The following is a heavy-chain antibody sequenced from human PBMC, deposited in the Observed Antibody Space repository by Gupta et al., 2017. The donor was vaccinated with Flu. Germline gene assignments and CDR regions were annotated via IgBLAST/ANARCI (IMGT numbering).Heavy chain of an antibody. V-gene: IGHV3-23*01. J-gene: IGHJ4*02. CDR1: GFPFSSSG. CDR3: AKATDFWSGYYTGGHYFDY. CDR2: ISGSGNT. Sequence: EVQLLESVGGLVQPGGSLRLFCEASGFPFSSSGMSWVRQAPGTGLEWVSAISGSGNTFYADSVKGRFTISRDNSMNTLYLQMSSLRAEDTAIYFCAKATDFWSGYYTGGHYFDYWGQGTLVTVSS. D-gene: IGHD3-3*01.